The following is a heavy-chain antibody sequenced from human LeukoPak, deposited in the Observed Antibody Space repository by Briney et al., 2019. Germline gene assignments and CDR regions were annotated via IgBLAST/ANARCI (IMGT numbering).Heavy chain of an antibody. D-gene: IGHD4-11*01. CDR2: ISGSGGST. CDR3: AKSDYKSYYYYYGMDV. V-gene: IGHV3-23*01. J-gene: IGHJ6*02. CDR1: GFTFSSYA. Sequence: GGSLRLSCAASGFTFSSYAMSWVRQAPGKGLEWVSAISGSGGSTYYADSVKGRFTISRDNSKNTLYLQMNSLRAEDTAVYYCAKSDYKSYYYYYGMDVWGQGATVTVSS.